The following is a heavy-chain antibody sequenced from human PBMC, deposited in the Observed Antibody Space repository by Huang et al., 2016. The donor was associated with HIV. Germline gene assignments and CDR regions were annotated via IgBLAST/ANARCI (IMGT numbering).Heavy chain of an antibody. J-gene: IGHJ5*02. D-gene: IGHD3-10*01. Sequence: QVHLQQWGAGLLKSAETLSLTCAVYGGSLSGYYWSWLRQTPGKGLEWIGEINHLGSPNYNPSLKSRVYISMDGSKKQFSLKLRSISDADTAVYFCARDATKNPRGWFDPWGQGTLVTGSS. CDR2: INHLGSP. V-gene: IGHV4-34*02. CDR3: ARDATKNPRGWFDP. CDR1: GGSLSGYY.